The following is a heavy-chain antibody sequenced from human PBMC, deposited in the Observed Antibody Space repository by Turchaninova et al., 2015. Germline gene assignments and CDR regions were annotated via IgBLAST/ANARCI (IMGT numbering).Heavy chain of an antibody. CDR3: ARTSSGDYSRYYYYRDV. CDR2: IYYSGST. Sequence: RWIRQHPGKGLAWIGYIYYSGSTYYNPSLKSRVTISVDTSKNQFSLKLSSVTAADTAVYYCARTSSGDYSRYYYYRDVWGKGTTVTVSS. J-gene: IGHJ6*03. D-gene: IGHD4-17*01. V-gene: IGHV4-31*02.